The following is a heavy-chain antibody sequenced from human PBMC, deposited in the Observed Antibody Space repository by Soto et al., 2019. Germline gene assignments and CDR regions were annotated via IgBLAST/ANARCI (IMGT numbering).Heavy chain of an antibody. J-gene: IGHJ6*02. V-gene: IGHV4-31*03. D-gene: IGHD3-3*01. CDR3: ARDVGPAAIFGVVTKSGMDV. CDR2: IYYRGNT. Sequence: SETLSLTCTVSGGSISSGDYYWNWIRQRPGKGLEWIGNIYYRGNTNYNPSLKSRIIMSMDMSENQFSLKLTSVTAADTAVYYCARDVGPAAIFGVVTKSGMDVWGQGTTVTVSS. CDR1: GGSISSGDYY.